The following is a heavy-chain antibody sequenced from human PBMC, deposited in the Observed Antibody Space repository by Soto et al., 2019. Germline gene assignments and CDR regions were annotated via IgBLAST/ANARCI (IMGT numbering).Heavy chain of an antibody. CDR2: IIPMYGTT. D-gene: IGHD1-1*01. CDR1: GGTFRSYV. CDR3: ARIGTLDWIDDY. Sequence: QVQPVQSGAEVKKPGSSVKVSCKASGGTFRSYVTSWVRQAPGQGLEWLGGIIPMYGTTYYAQTFQGRVTISADESTSTAFMELSSLRSEDTAVYYCARIGTLDWIDDYWGQGTLVTVSS. J-gene: IGHJ4*02. V-gene: IGHV1-69*12.